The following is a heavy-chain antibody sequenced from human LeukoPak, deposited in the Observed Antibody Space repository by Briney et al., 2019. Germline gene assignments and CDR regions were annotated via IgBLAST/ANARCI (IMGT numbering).Heavy chain of an antibody. D-gene: IGHD2-15*01. V-gene: IGHV1-18*01. CDR3: ARSLRYCRGGSCYGGSWFDP. CDR1: GYTFTSYG. Sequence: AAVKVSCKASGYTFTSYGISWVRQAPGQGLEWMGWISAYNGNTNYAQKLQGRLTMTTDTSTSTAYMEPRSLRSDDTAVYNCARSLRYCRGGSCYGGSWFDPWGQGTLVTVSS. J-gene: IGHJ5*02. CDR2: ISAYNGNT.